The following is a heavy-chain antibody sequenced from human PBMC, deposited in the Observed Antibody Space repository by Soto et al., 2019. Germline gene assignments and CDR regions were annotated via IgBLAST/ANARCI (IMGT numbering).Heavy chain of an antibody. CDR3: ARVADPGDYGTFDY. CDR2: INAGNGNT. CDR1: GYTFTSYA. V-gene: IGHV1-3*01. J-gene: IGHJ4*02. D-gene: IGHD4-17*01. Sequence: ASVKVSCKASGYTFTSYAMHWVRQAPGQRLEWMGWINAGNGNTKYSQKIQGRVTITRDTSASTAYMELSSLRSEDTAVYYCARVADPGDYGTFDYWGQGTLVTVSS.